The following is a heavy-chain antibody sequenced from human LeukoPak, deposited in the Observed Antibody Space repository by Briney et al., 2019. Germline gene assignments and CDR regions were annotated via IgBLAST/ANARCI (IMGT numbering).Heavy chain of an antibody. CDR3: AKDIEAAAGFDY. J-gene: IGHJ4*02. CDR2: ISGSGGST. Sequence: ETLSLTCAVYGGSFSGYYWSWIRQPPGKGLEWVSAISGSGGSTYYADSVKGRFTISRDNSKNTLYLQMNSLRAEDTAVYYCAKDIEAAAGFDYWGQGTLVTVSS. D-gene: IGHD6-13*01. V-gene: IGHV3-23*01. CDR1: GGSFSGYY.